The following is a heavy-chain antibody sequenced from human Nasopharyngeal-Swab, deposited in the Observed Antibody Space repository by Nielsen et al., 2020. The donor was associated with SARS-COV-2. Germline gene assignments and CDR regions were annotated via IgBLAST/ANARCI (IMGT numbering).Heavy chain of an antibody. CDR1: GASISSYY. V-gene: IGHV4-59*01. CDR2: MDYSGSG. J-gene: IGHJ5*02. Sequence: SETLSPTCTVSGASISSYYWSWIRQPPGKGLEWIGYMDYSGSGKYNPSLKSRVTISPDTSKNQFSLRLGSVTAADTAVYYCARGLGDSSGYYLRGTFLPWGQGTLVTVSS. D-gene: IGHD3-22*01. CDR3: ARGLGDSSGYYLRGTFLP.